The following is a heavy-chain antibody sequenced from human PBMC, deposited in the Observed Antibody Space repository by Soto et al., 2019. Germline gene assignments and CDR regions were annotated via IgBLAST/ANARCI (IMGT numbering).Heavy chain of an antibody. CDR3: ARVGGITIFGTQGYYYYMDV. CDR2: ISSSSSTI. J-gene: IGHJ6*03. V-gene: IGHV3-48*01. CDR1: GFTFSSYS. Sequence: GGSLRLSCAASGFTFSSYSMNWVRQAPGKGLEWVSYISSSSSTIYYADSVKGRFTISRDNAKNSLYLQMNSLRAEDTAVYYCARVGGITIFGTQGYYYYMDVWGKGTTVTVSS. D-gene: IGHD3-3*01.